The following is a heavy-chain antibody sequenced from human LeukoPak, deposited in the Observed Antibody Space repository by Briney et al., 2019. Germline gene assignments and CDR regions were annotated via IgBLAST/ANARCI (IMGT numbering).Heavy chain of an antibody. CDR1: GFTFSSYG. D-gene: IGHD1-26*01. Sequence: GGSLRLSCAASGFTFSSYGIHWVRQAPGKGLEWVAFIRYDGSHKYYADSVKGRFTISRDNSKNTLYLQMNSLRAEDTAVYYSAKGYGWEASYYYYYMDVWGKGTTVTISS. CDR3: AKGYGWEASYYYYYMDV. CDR2: IRYDGSHK. J-gene: IGHJ6*03. V-gene: IGHV3-30*02.